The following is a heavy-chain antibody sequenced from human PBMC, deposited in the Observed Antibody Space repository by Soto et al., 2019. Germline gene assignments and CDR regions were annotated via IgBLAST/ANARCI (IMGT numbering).Heavy chain of an antibody. V-gene: IGHV1-69*06. CDR1: GGTFSSYA. CDR2: IVPLFRTT. D-gene: IGHD3-3*02. J-gene: IGHJ6*02. Sequence: QVQLVQSGAEAKKPGSSVKVSCKTSGGTFSSYAISWVRQAPGQGLEWMGGIVPLFRTTNYAQKFQVRVPIPADTSTYTVYIELSGLICGDTAVYYCARGGYISTWSNLLDRSGLDVWGQGTTVTVSS. CDR3: ARGGYISTWSNLLDRSGLDV.